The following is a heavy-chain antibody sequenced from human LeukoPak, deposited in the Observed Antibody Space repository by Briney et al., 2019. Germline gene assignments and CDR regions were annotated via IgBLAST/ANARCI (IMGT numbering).Heavy chain of an antibody. J-gene: IGHJ4*02. V-gene: IGHV3-7*01. CDR3: ARSPRAGSEYSSSSRINDS. CDR1: GFTFSSCW. Sequence: GGSLRLSCAASGFTFSSCWMSWVRQARGKGLEWVANIKQDGSEKYYVDSVKGRFTISRDNAKNSLYLQMNSLRAEDTAVYYCARSPRAGSEYSSSSRINDSWGQGTLVTVSS. D-gene: IGHD6-6*01. CDR2: IKQDGSEK.